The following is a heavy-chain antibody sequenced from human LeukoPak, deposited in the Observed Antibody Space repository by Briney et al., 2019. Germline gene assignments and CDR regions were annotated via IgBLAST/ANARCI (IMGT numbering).Heavy chain of an antibody. V-gene: IGHV1-18*01. D-gene: IGHD6-25*01. CDR1: GYTFTSYG. J-gene: IGHJ4*02. CDR2: ISAQNGNT. CDR3: ARESNGGYGFDY. Sequence: ASVKVSCKASGYTFTSYGISWVRQAPGQGLEWMGWISAQNGNTNYVQHLLGRVTMTGDTSATTAYMELRSLKSDDTAVYYCARESNGGYGFDYWGQGTKVTVAS.